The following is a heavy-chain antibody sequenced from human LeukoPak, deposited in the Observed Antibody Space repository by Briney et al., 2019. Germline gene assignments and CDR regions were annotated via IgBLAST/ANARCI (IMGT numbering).Heavy chain of an antibody. CDR2: ISYDGSNK. Sequence: GRSLRLSCAASGFTFSSYSIHWVRQAPGKGLERVAVISYDGSNKYYADSVKGRFTISRDNHKNTLHLQMNSLRAEDTAIYYWAKEGGIAAPGSGGQETRVTSPQ. V-gene: IGHV3-30-3*02. D-gene: IGHD6-13*01. CDR1: GFTFSSYS. CDR3: AKEGGIAAPGS. J-gene: IGHJ4*02.